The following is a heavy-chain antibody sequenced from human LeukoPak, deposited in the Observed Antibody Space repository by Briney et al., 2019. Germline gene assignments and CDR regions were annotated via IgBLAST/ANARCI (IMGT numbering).Heavy chain of an antibody. J-gene: IGHJ4*02. D-gene: IGHD3-10*02. CDR3: TRENYVPDS. CDR2: ISNGGSAT. V-gene: IGHV3-7*03. Sequence: GGSLRLSCVASGYTFSPYWMSWIRQTLGKGLEWVASISNGGSATYYVDSVRGRFTISRDDAKNSLFLQMNGLRADDTAVYYCTRENYVPDSWGQGTLVTVSS. CDR1: GYTFSPYW.